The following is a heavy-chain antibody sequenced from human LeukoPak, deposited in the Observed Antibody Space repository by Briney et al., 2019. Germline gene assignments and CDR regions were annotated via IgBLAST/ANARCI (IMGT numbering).Heavy chain of an antibody. CDR1: GFTFSSYT. CDR2: ISYDGSNK. J-gene: IGHJ4*02. V-gene: IGHV3-30*04. Sequence: GGSLRLSCAASGFTFSSYTMHWVRQAPGKGLEWVAVISYDGSNKYYADSVKGRFTISRDNSKNTLYLQMNSLRAEDTAVYYCARGDYGDYSPFDYWGQGTLVTVSS. CDR3: ARGDYGDYSPFDY. D-gene: IGHD4-17*01.